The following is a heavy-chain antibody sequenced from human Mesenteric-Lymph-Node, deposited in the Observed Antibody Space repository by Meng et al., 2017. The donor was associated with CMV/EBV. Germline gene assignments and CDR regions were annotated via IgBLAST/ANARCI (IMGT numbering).Heavy chain of an antibody. CDR1: GYQFKFSS. J-gene: IGHJ4*02. Sequence: QVQLMQSGAEVKNPGASVIISCNTLGYQFKFSSMHWVRQAPGQGLEWMGIFDPRGDSTNYAQKFQGRLFLSEDRSTTTMYMELSSLRYEDTAVYYCARKDRQWSKEFWGQGTLVTVSS. V-gene: IGHV1-46*02. CDR2: FDPRGDST. CDR3: ARKDRQWSKEF. D-gene: IGHD4/OR15-4a*01.